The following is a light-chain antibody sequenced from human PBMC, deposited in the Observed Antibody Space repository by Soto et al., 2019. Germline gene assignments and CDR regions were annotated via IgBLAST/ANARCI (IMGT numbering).Light chain of an antibody. CDR2: GAS. Sequence: ELVLTQSSATLSLSPGARATHSCRASQSVSSYLAWYQQKPGQAPRLLIYGASTRATGIPARFSGSGSGTDFTLTISSLQPEDFATYYCQHFKTFPITFGQGTRLEIK. CDR1: QSVSSY. J-gene: IGKJ5*01. V-gene: IGKV3-11*01. CDR3: QHFKTFPIT.